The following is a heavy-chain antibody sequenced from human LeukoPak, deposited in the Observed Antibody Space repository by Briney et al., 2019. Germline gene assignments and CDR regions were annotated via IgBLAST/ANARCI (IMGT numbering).Heavy chain of an antibody. J-gene: IGHJ6*03. CDR3: AREYSSGWYNYYYYYMDV. CDR2: IKQDDSEQ. V-gene: IGHV3-7*01. Sequence: GGSLRLSCAASGFNFTNYWMIYVRQAPGKTLEWLANIKQDDSEQYYVDYVKGRFTIYRDNAKNSLYLQMSSLRAEDTAVYYCAREYSSGWYNYYYYYMDVWGKGTTVIVSS. CDR1: GFNFTNYW. D-gene: IGHD6-19*01.